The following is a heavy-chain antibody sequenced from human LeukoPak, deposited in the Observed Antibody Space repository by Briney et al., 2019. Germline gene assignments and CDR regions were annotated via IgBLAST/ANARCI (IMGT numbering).Heavy chain of an antibody. Sequence: GGSLRLSCAASGFTFDDYAMHWVRHAPGKGLEWVSLISWDGGSTYYADSVKGRFTISRDNSKNSLYLQMNSQRAEDTALYYCAKDIAAVAGTTSNFQHWGQGTLVTVSS. V-gene: IGHV3-43D*03. CDR3: AKDIAAVAGTTSNFQH. CDR1: GFTFDDYA. D-gene: IGHD6-19*01. CDR2: ISWDGGST. J-gene: IGHJ1*01.